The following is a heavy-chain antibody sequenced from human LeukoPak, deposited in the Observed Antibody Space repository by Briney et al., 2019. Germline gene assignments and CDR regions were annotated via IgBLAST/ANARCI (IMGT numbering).Heavy chain of an antibody. V-gene: IGHV5-51*01. J-gene: IGHJ3*02. CDR2: IYPGDSDT. Sequence: GESLKISCKGSGYGFTSYWIGWVRQMPGKGLEWMGIIYPGDSDTRYSPSFQGQVTISADKSISTAYLQWSSLKASDTAMYYCASSGYQLLDAFDIWGQGTMVTVSS. CDR1: GYGFTSYW. D-gene: IGHD2-2*01. CDR3: ASSGYQLLDAFDI.